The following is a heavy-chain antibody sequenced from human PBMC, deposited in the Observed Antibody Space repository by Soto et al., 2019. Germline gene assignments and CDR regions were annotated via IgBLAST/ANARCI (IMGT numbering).Heavy chain of an antibody. D-gene: IGHD3-16*01. J-gene: IGHJ5*02. Sequence: QVQLHESGPGLVKHSENLSLTCTVSGDSISDNYWSWIRQPPGKGLEWIGYTYYSGSTNYNPSLNGRVSMSVHTSKNQFSLTLTSVTAADTAFYYCSRIDPPFMLAWFDPWGQGTLVTVSS. CDR2: TYYSGST. CDR1: GDSISDNY. CDR3: SRIDPPFMLAWFDP. V-gene: IGHV4-59*12.